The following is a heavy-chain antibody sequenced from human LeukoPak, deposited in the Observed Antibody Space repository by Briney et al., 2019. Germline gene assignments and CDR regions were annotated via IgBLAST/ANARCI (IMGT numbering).Heavy chain of an antibody. V-gene: IGHV1-2*02. J-gene: IGHJ6*03. Sequence: ASVKVSCKAPGYTFTGYYMHWVRQAPGQGLEWMGWINPNSGGTNYAQKFQGRVTMTRDTSISTAYMELSRLRSDDTAVYYCARVSWISYYYYMDVWGKGTTVTVSS. CDR1: GYTFTGYY. D-gene: IGHD5-12*01. CDR3: ARVSWISYYYYMDV. CDR2: INPNSGGT.